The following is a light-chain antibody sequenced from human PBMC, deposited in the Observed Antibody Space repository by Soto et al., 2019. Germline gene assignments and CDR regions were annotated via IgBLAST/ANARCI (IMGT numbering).Light chain of an antibody. CDR2: AAS. J-gene: IGKJ1*01. Sequence: DIQMTPSPSSLSASVGDIVTITRRVSKNISSYLNWYQQKPGKAPKLLIYAASSLQSGVPSMFICSGSGTDFTLTISSLQPEDFATYYCQQSYSTPTFGQGTKVDIK. CDR1: KNISSY. CDR3: QQSYSTPT. V-gene: IGKV1-39*01.